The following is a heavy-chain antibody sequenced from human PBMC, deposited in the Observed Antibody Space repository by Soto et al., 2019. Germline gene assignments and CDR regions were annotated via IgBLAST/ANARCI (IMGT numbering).Heavy chain of an antibody. CDR1: GFTFSSYA. J-gene: IGHJ3*02. CDR3: AKDRKVTYGLGAFDI. CDR2: ISGSGGNT. D-gene: IGHD2-21*02. V-gene: IGHV3-23*01. Sequence: EVLLLESGGDLVQPGGSLGLSCAASGFTFSSYAMGWVRQAPGKGLEWVSLISGSGGNTYYADSVKGRFTISRDNSKNTLYLQMNTLRAEDTALYYCAKDRKVTYGLGAFDILGQGTMVTVSS.